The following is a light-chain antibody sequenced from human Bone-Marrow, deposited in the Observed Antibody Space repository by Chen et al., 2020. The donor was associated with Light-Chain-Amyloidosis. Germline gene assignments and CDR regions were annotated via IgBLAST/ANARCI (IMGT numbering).Light chain of an antibody. Sequence: EIVLTQSPGTLSLSPGERATLSCRASQTISSNYLTWYQQKFGQAPRLLIYGSSSRATGITDRFTGSGSGTDFTLTINRLEPEDFAMYYCQQYGTSALTFGGGTKVEIK. CDR3: QQYGTSALT. J-gene: IGKJ4*01. CDR1: QTISSNY. CDR2: GSS. V-gene: IGKV3-20*01.